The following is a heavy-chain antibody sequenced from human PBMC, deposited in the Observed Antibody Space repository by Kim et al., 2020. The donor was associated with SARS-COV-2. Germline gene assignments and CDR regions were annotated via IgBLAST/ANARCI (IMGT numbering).Heavy chain of an antibody. CDR3: VKEDGVVIERDYYYYGMDV. Sequence: GGSLRLSCSASGFTFSSYAMHWVRQAPGKGLEYVSAISSNGGSTYYADSVKGRFTISRDNSKNTLYLQMSSLRAEDTAVYYCVKEDGVVIERDYYYYGMDVWGQGTTVTVSS. CDR2: ISSNGGST. V-gene: IGHV3-64D*09. D-gene: IGHD3-3*01. J-gene: IGHJ6*02. CDR1: GFTFSSYA.